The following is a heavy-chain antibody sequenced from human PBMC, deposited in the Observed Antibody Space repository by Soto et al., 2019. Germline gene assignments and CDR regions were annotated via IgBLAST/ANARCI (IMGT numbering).Heavy chain of an antibody. CDR3: ARGPLPSFPTSLCSDL. CDR1: GGSIGSSSYY. D-gene: IGHD1-1*01. Sequence: PSETLSITCTVSGGSIGSSSYYWGWIRQPPGKGLEWIGSIYYSGSTYYNPSLKSRVTISVDRSKNQFSLKLSSVTAAFFFVWYCARGPLPSFPTSLCSDL. J-gene: IGHJ2*01. V-gene: IGHV4-39*07. CDR2: IYYSGST.